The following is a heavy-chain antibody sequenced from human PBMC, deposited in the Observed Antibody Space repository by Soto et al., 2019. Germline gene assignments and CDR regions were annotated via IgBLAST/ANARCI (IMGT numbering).Heavy chain of an antibody. V-gene: IGHV3-33*01. CDR3: ARDTYYYDSSGYGTADY. Sequence: QVQLVESGGGVVQPGRSLRLSCAASGFTFSGYGMHWVRQAPGKGLEWVAVIWYDGSNKYYADSVKGRFTISRDNSKNTLYLQMNSLRAEDTAVYYCARDTYYYDSSGYGTADYWGQGTLVTVSS. CDR1: GFTFSGYG. J-gene: IGHJ4*02. CDR2: IWYDGSNK. D-gene: IGHD3-22*01.